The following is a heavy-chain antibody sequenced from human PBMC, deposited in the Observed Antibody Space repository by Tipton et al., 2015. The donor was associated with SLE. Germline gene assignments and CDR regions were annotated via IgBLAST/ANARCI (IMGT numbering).Heavy chain of an antibody. V-gene: IGHV3-30*02. CDR2: IWFDGSKT. CDR3: AKDQAPYYDFWSHDSCDYNYGMDV. D-gene: IGHD3/OR15-3a*01. J-gene: IGHJ6*02. CDR1: GFTFDTYA. Sequence: PLRLSCAASGFTFDTYAMHWVRQAPGKGLDWVAIIWFDGSKTYYADSVKGRFTISRENSKNTLYLQMNSLRPDDTAVYYCAKDQAPYYDFWSHDSCDYNYGMDVWVQGTTVAVSS.